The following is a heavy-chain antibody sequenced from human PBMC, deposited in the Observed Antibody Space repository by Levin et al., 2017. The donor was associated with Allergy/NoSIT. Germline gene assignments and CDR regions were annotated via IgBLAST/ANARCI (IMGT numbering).Heavy chain of an antibody. Sequence: GESLKISCAASGFTFSNYWMHWVRQAPGKGLVWVSHINQDGSSTTYADSVKGRFTISRDNAENTVYLQVNSLRVDDTAVYYCVRGVGGLDYWGQGTLVTVSS. CDR2: INQDGSST. J-gene: IGHJ4*02. CDR1: GFTFSNYW. V-gene: IGHV3-74*03. CDR3: VRGVGGLDY. D-gene: IGHD2-15*01.